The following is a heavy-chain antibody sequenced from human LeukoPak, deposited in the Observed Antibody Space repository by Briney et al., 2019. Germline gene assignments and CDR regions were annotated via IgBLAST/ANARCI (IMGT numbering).Heavy chain of an antibody. CDR2: ISAYNGNT. D-gene: IGHD1-26*01. CDR1: GYTFTSYG. J-gene: IGHJ4*02. V-gene: IGHV1-18*01. CDR3: ARVNPYSGSYLDDY. Sequence: ASVKVSCKASGYTFTSYGISWGRQAPGQGLEWMGWISAYNGNTNYAQKLQGRVTMTTDTSTSTAYMELRSLRSDDTAVYYCARVNPYSGSYLDDYWGQGTLVTVSS.